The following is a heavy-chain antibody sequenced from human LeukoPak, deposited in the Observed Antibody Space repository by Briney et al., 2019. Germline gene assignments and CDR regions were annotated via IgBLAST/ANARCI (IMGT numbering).Heavy chain of an antibody. J-gene: IGHJ3*02. CDR2: ISSSSSTI. D-gene: IGHD1-26*01. CDR3: AREGWWELHGSGAFDI. Sequence: QSGGSLRLSCAASGFTFSNAWMSWVRQAPGKGLEWVSYISSSSSTIYYADSVKGRFTISRDNAKNSLYLQMNSLRAEDTAVYYCAREGWWELHGSGAFDIWGQGTMVTVSS. CDR1: GFTFSNAW. V-gene: IGHV3-48*01.